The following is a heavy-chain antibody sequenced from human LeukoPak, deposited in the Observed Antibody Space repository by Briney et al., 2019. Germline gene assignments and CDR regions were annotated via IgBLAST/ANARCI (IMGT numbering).Heavy chain of an antibody. CDR3: ASMDYDSSGYYYMDV. Sequence: GASVKVSCKAPGGTFSSYAISWVRQAPGQGLEWMGGIIPIFGTANYAQKFQGRVAITTDESTSTAYMELSSLRSEDTAVYYCASMDYDSSGYYYMDVWGKGTTVTVSS. J-gene: IGHJ6*03. V-gene: IGHV1-69*05. CDR2: IIPIFGTA. CDR1: GGTFSSYA. D-gene: IGHD3-22*01.